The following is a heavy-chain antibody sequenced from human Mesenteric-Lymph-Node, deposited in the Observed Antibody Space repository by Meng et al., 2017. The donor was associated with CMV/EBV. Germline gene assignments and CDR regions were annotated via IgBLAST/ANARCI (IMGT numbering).Heavy chain of an antibody. J-gene: IGHJ4*02. V-gene: IGHV3-21*01. CDR3: ARDTAMAIDY. Sequence: GGSLRLSCAASGFSVSSSYLSWVRPAPGKGLEWVSSISSSSSYIYYADSVKGRFTISRDNSKNTLYLQMNSLRAEDTAVYYCARDTAMAIDYWGQGTLVTVSS. D-gene: IGHD5-18*01. CDR1: GFSVSSSY. CDR2: ISSSSSYI.